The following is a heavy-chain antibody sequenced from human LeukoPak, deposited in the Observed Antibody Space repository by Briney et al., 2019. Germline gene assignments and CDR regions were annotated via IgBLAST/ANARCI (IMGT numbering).Heavy chain of an antibody. CDR3: ATSRQVLLPFES. V-gene: IGHV3-23*01. J-gene: IGHJ4*02. D-gene: IGHD2-8*02. Sequence: GGTLRLSCAASGFTFSNYGMDWVRQAPGKGLEWVSGIGGRGDRTYFADSVKGRFAISRDNSKSTLSLQMNSLRAEDTAIYYSATSRQVLLPFESWGQGTLVTVSS. CDR1: GFTFSNYG. CDR2: IGGRGDRT.